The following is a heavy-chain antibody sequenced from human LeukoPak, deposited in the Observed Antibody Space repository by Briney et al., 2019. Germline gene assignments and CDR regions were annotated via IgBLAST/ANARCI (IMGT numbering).Heavy chain of an antibody. CDR2: TYYTGST. CDR1: SGSITSYY. CDR3: ARVGSGYSTFYFDY. J-gene: IGHJ4*02. Sequence: SETLSLTCTVSSGSITSYYWTWIRQPPGKGLEWIGSTYYTGSTNYSPSLKGRVTILVDTSKNQFSLKMNSVTAADTALYYCARVGSGYSTFYFDYWGQGLLVTVSS. D-gene: IGHD3-3*01. V-gene: IGHV4-59*01.